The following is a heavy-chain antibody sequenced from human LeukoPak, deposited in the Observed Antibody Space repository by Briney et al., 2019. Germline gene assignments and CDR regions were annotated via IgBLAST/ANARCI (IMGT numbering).Heavy chain of an antibody. D-gene: IGHD2-2*01. V-gene: IGHV1-69*01. CDR3: ARATAAYCSSTSCYDFDY. CDR1: GGTFSSYA. CDR2: IIPIFGTA. J-gene: IGHJ4*02. Sequence: SVKVSCKASGGTFSSYAISWVRQAPGQGLEWMGGIIPIFGTANYAQKFQGRVTITADESTSTAYMELSSLRSEDTAVYYCARATAAYCSSTSCYDFDYWGQGTLVTVSS.